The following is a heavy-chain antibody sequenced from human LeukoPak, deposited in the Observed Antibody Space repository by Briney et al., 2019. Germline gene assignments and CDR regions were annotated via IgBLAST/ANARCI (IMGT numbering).Heavy chain of an antibody. CDR1: GFTFSSYA. Sequence: GGSLRLSCAASGFTFSSYAMHWVRQAPGKGLEWVAVISYDGSNKYYADSVKGRFTISRDNSKNTLYLQMNSLRAEDTAVYYCAKDSEGSSGYYFGYWGQGTLVTVSS. CDR2: ISYDGSNK. D-gene: IGHD3-22*01. CDR3: AKDSEGSSGYYFGY. J-gene: IGHJ4*02. V-gene: IGHV3-30*04.